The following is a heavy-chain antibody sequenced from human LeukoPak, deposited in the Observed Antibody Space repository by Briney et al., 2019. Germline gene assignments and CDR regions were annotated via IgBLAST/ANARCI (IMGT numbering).Heavy chain of an antibody. CDR1: GGSVSSYY. D-gene: IGHD5-18*01. CDR2: IYTSGST. V-gene: IGHV4-4*07. J-gene: IGHJ4*02. CDR3: ARSDSWIQLWPSFDY. Sequence: SETLSLTCTVSGGSVSSYYWSWIRQPAGKGLEWIGRIYTSGSTNYNPSLKSRVTMSVDTSKNQFSLKLSSVTAADTAVYYCARSDSWIQLWPSFDYWGQGTLVTVSS.